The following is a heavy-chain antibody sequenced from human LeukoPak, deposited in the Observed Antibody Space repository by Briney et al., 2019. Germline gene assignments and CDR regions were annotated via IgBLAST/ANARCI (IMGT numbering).Heavy chain of an antibody. J-gene: IGHJ4*02. CDR1: GASISNYY. CDR3: ARHFDY. CDR2: ISHTGTT. V-gene: IGHV4-59*08. Sequence: SETLSLTCTVSGASISNYYWSWIRQPPGKGLEWVGYISHTGTTTSNPSLKSRVTISRDASKNQLSLRLSSVTAAVTAVYYCARHFDYWGQGTLVTVSS.